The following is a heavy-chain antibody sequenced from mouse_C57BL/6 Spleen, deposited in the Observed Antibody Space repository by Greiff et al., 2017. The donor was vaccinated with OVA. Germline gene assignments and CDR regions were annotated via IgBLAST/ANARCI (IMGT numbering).Heavy chain of an antibody. Sequence: VQLQQSGAELVRPGASVTLSCKASGYTFTDYEMHWVKQTPVHGLEWIGAIDPETGGTAYNQKFKGKAILTADKSSSTAYMELRSLTSEDSAVEDCSSYYDYDGLGDYWGQGTSVTVSS. V-gene: IGHV1-15*01. CDR2: IDPETGGT. CDR3: SSYYDYDGLGDY. J-gene: IGHJ4*01. D-gene: IGHD2-4*01. CDR1: GYTFTDYE.